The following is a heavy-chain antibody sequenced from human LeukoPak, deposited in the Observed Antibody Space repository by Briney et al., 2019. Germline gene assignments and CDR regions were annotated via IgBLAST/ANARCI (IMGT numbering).Heavy chain of an antibody. CDR1: GFTLSDHF. CDR2: TRNKAYSYTA. D-gene: IGHD4-17*01. Sequence: GGSLTLSCAASGFTLSDHFMVWVRQAPGKGLEWVGRTRNKAYSYTAEYVASVRGRFTISIDDYKNSLYLQMNGLNTDDTAFHYCARATVPTTRHWSLDLWGRGTLVTVSS. J-gene: IGHJ2*01. V-gene: IGHV3-72*01. CDR3: ARATVPTTRHWSLDL.